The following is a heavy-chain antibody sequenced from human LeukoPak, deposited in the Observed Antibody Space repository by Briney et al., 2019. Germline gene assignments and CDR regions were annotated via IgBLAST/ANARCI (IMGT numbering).Heavy chain of an antibody. CDR1: GGSISSGGYY. CDR3: ARDTEEGWFDP. Sequence: SQTLSLTCTVSGGSISSGGYYWSWIRQHPGNGLEWIGYIYYSGSTYYNPSLKSRVTISVDTSKNQFSLKLSSVTAADTAVYYCARDTEEGWFDPWGQGTLVTVSS. V-gene: IGHV4-31*03. J-gene: IGHJ5*02. CDR2: IYYSGST.